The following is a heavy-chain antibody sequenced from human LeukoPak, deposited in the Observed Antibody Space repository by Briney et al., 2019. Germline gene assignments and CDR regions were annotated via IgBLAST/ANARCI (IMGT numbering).Heavy chain of an antibody. CDR3: ARAGPGYSGYDYHPPFDY. D-gene: IGHD5-12*01. CDR1: GYSISSGYY. V-gene: IGHV4-38-2*02. J-gene: IGHJ4*02. CDR2: IYHSGST. Sequence: SETLSLTCTVSGYSISSGYYWGWIRQPPGKGLEWIGNIYHSGSTYYNPSLKSRVTISVDTSKNQFSLKLSSVTAADTAVYYCARAGPGYSGYDYHPPFDYWGQGTLVTVSS.